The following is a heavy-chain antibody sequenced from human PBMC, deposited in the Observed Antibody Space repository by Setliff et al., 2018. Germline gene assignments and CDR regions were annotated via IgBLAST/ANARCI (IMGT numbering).Heavy chain of an antibody. D-gene: IGHD3-22*01. CDR2: IYHSGST. CDR3: ARESRYYYDNLGTLDY. CDR1: GGSISSGDYY. Sequence: TSETLSLTCTVSGGSISSGDYYWSWIRQPPGKGLEWIGYIYHSGSTYYNPSLKSRVSISVDTSKNQFSLKLSSVTAADTAVYYCARESRYYYDNLGTLDYWGQGTLVTVS. J-gene: IGHJ4*02. V-gene: IGHV4-30-4*08.